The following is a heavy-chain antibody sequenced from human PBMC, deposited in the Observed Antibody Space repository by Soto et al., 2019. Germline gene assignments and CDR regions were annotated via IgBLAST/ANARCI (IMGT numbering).Heavy chain of an antibody. J-gene: IGHJ5*02. D-gene: IGHD2-2*01. V-gene: IGHV4-31*03. Sequence: SETLSLTCTVSGGSISSGGYYWSWIRQHPGKGLEWIGYIYYSGSTYYNPSLKSRVTISVDTSKNPFSLKLSSVTAADTAVYYCAREEGYCSSTSCQDWFDPWGQGTLVTVSS. CDR3: AREEGYCSSTSCQDWFDP. CDR2: IYYSGST. CDR1: GGSISSGGYY.